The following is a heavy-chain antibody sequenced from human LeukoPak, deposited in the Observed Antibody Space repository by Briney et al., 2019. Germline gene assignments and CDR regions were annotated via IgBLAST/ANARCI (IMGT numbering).Heavy chain of an antibody. D-gene: IGHD6-6*01. CDR1: GGSISSGGHS. V-gene: IGHV4-30-2*01. CDR2: ISHSGST. J-gene: IGHJ4*02. Sequence: SETLSLTCTVSGGSISSGGHSWSWIRQPPGKGLEWIGYISHSGSTYYNPSLKSRVTVSVDRSKNQFSLKLSSVTAADTAVYYCAGSAYSSLWGYYFTTGAREPWSPSPQ. CDR3: AGSAYSSLWGYYFTT.